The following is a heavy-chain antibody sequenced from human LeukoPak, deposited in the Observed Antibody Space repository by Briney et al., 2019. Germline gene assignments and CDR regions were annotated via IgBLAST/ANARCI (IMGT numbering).Heavy chain of an antibody. D-gene: IGHD6-13*01. CDR3: ARDETKGSSWFYYYGMGV. J-gene: IGHJ6*02. Sequence: GGSLRLSCAASGFTFSSYWMTWVRQTPGKGLEWVANIREDGSEKNYVDSVKGRFTISRDNANNILYLQMNSLRAEDTAMYYCARDETKGSSWFYYYGMGVWSQGTTVTVSS. V-gene: IGHV3-7*03. CDR2: IREDGSEK. CDR1: GFTFSSYW.